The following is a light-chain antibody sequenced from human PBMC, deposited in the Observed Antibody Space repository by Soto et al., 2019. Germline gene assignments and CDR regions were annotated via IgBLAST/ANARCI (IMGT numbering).Light chain of an antibody. J-gene: IGLJ1*01. CDR3: CSYAGSYTFV. Sequence: QSLLTQPRSVSGSPGQSVTISCTVTSSDVGGYNYVSWYQQHPGKAPKLMIYDVSKRPSGVPDRFSGSKSGNTASLTISGLQAEDEADYYCCSYAGSYTFVFGTGTKVTVL. V-gene: IGLV2-11*01. CDR1: SSDVGGYNY. CDR2: DVS.